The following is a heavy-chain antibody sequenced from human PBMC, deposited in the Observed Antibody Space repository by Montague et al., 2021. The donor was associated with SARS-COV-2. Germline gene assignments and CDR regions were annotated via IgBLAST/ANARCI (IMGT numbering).Heavy chain of an antibody. Sequence: SMRLSCAASGFTFSSYAMHWVRQAPGKGLEWVAVISYDGSNKYYADSVKGRFTISRDNSKNTLYLQMNSLRAKDTAVYYCAREEPTWAFDIWGQGTMVTVSS. D-gene: IGHD1-14*01. J-gene: IGHJ3*02. CDR1: GFTFSSYA. CDR3: AREEPTWAFDI. CDR2: ISYDGSNK. V-gene: IGHV3-30-3*01.